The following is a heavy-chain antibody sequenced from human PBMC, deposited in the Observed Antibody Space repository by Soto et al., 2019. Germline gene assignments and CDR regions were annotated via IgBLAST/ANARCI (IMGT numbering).Heavy chain of an antibody. V-gene: IGHV1-3*01. CDR3: ARELGYCSGGSCYSGTLSYYYYGMDV. CDR1: GYTFTSYA. CDR2: INASNGNT. Sequence: ASVKVSCKASGYTFTSYAMHWVRQAPGQRLEWMGWINASNGNTKYSQKFQGRVTITRDASASTAYMELSSLRSEDTAVYYCARELGYCSGGSCYSGTLSYYYYGMDVWGQGTTVTVSS. J-gene: IGHJ6*02. D-gene: IGHD2-15*01.